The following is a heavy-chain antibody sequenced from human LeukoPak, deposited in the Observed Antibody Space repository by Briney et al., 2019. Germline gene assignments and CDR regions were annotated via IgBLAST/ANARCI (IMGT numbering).Heavy chain of an antibody. D-gene: IGHD3-22*01. CDR2: IYYSGST. Sequence: SETLSLTCTVSGGSISSYYWSWIRQPPGKGLEWIGYIYYSGSTNYNPSLKSRVTISVDTSKNQFSLKLSSVTAADTAVYYCARGSGRYYDSSGYYYRYWGQGTLVTVSS. CDR3: ARGSGRYYDSSGYYYRY. J-gene: IGHJ4*02. CDR1: GGSISSYY. V-gene: IGHV4-59*12.